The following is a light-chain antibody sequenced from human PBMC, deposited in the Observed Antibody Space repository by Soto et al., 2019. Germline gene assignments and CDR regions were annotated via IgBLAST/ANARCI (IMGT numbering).Light chain of an antibody. V-gene: IGLV2-23*01. J-gene: IGLJ2*01. CDR2: EDI. CDR1: SSDVGYYNL. CDR3: CSYAGNSVV. Sequence: QSALTQPASVSGSPGQSITISCTGTSSDVGYYNLVSWYQQYPGKAPKLMIYEDINRPSGVSKRFSGSKSGNTASLTISGLQAEDEADYYCCSYAGNSVVFGGGTKVTVL.